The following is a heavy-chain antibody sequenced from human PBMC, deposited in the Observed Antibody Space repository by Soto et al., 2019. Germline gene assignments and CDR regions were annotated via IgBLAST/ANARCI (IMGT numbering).Heavy chain of an antibody. D-gene: IGHD2-15*01. CDR2: IYPGDSDT. V-gene: IGHV5-51*01. J-gene: IGHJ4*02. CDR3: ARLRADCSGGSCYSYYFDQ. Sequence: GESLKISCKGSGYSFTSHWIGWVRQISGKGLEWMGIIYPGDSDTRYSPSFQGHVTISVDKSINTAYLQWSSPKASDTAMYYCARLRADCSGGSCYSYYFDQWGQGTLVTVSS. CDR1: GYSFTSHW.